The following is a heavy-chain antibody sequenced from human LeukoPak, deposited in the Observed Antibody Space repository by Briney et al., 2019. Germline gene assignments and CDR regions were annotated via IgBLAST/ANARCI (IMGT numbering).Heavy chain of an antibody. CDR1: GFTFDDYA. Sequence: PGRSLRLSCAASGFTFDDYAMHWVRQAPGKGLEWVSGISWNSGSIGYADSVKGRFTISRDNAKNSLYLQMNSLRAEDTAVYYCAIGRALGALDYWGQGTLVTVSS. CDR2: ISWNSGSI. D-gene: IGHD1-26*01. CDR3: AIGRALGALDY. J-gene: IGHJ4*02. V-gene: IGHV3-9*01.